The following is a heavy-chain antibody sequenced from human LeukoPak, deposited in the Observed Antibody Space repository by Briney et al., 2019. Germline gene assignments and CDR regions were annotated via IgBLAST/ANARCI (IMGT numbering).Heavy chain of an antibody. Sequence: GGYLRLYCAASGFTFSSTWMSWVRQAPGKGLEWVGNIQPDGSEGYPVDSVKGRFTISRDNARNSLFLQMNSLKTEDTAVYYCTRPRLGYDYLLDYWGQGSLVTVSS. CDR3: TRPRLGYDYLLDY. D-gene: IGHD5-12*01. V-gene: IGHV3-7*03. CDR2: IQPDGSEG. J-gene: IGHJ4*02. CDR1: GFTFSSTW.